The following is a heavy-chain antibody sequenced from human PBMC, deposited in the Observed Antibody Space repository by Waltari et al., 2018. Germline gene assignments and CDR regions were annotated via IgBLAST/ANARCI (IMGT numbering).Heavy chain of an antibody. CDR2: INHSGST. J-gene: IGHJ4*02. V-gene: IGHV4-34*01. CDR1: GGSFSGSY. Sequence: QVQLQQWGAGLLKPSETLSLTCAVYGGSFSGSYWSWIRQPPGTGLGWIGEINHSGSTNYNPSLKSRVTISVDTSKNQFSLKLSSVTAADTAVYYCARGPRMGIYGGNSGRRAGFDYWGQGTLVTVSS. CDR3: ARGPRMGIYGGNSGRRAGFDY. D-gene: IGHD2-21*02.